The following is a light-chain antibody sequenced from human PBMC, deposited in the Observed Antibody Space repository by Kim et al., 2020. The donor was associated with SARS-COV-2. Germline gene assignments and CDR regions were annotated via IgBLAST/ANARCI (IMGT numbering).Light chain of an antibody. CDR1: QDISNY. Sequence: DIQMTQSPSSLSASVGDRVTITCQASQDISNYLNWYQQKPGKAPRLLIYDASNLEIGVPSRFSGSGSGTDFSLTISSLQAEDFATYYCQQHDNLPLTFGGGTKLEI. CDR2: DAS. V-gene: IGKV1-33*01. CDR3: QQHDNLPLT. J-gene: IGKJ4*01.